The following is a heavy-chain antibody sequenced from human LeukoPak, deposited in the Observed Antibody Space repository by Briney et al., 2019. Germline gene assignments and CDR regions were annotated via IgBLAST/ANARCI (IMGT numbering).Heavy chain of an antibody. V-gene: IGHV4-31*02. Sequence: PSETLSLTCTVSGGSISSGGYYWSWIRQHPGKGLEWIGYIYYSGSTYYNPSLKSRVTISVDTSKNQFSLKLSSVTAAESAVYYCARVGSSSWYRVGALDIWGQGTMVTVSA. J-gene: IGHJ3*02. D-gene: IGHD6-13*01. CDR2: IYYSGST. CDR1: GGSISSGGYY. CDR3: ARVGSSSWYRVGALDI.